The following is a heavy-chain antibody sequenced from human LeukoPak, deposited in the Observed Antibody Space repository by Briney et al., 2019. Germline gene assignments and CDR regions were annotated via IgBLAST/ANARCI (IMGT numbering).Heavy chain of an antibody. Sequence: SETLSLTCTVSGGSISSGGYSWSWIRQPPGKGLEWIGYIYHSGSTYYNPSLKSRVTISVDRSKNQFSLKLSSVTAADTAVYYCARGVPAAYYYYYGMDVWGQGTTVTVSS. CDR3: ARGVPAAYYYYYGMDV. D-gene: IGHD2-2*01. CDR2: IYHSGST. J-gene: IGHJ6*02. V-gene: IGHV4-30-2*01. CDR1: GGSISSGGYS.